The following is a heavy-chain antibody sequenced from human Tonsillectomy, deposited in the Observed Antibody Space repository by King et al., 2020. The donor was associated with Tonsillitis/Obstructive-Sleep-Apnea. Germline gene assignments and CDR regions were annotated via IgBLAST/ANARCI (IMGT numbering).Heavy chain of an antibody. V-gene: IGHV3-33*01. J-gene: IGHJ6*02. Sequence: VQLVESGGGVVQPGRSLRLSCAASGFTFSSYGMHWVRQAPGKGLEWVAVIWYDGSNKYYADSVKGRFTISRDNSKNTLYLQMNSLRAEDTAVYYCARDRGCYDFWSGCGYYYYYYGMDVWGQGTTVTVSS. D-gene: IGHD3-3*01. CDR1: GFTFSSYG. CDR2: IWYDGSNK. CDR3: ARDRGCYDFWSGCGYYYYYYGMDV.